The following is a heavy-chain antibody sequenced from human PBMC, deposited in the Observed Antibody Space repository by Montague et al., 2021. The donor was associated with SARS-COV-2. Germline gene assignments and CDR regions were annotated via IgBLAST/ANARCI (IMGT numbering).Heavy chain of an antibody. CDR3: ARVHYRLLCVPRYYGMDV. CDR1: GGSLSGYY. Sequence: SETLSLTCAVYGGSLSGYYWSWIRQPPGEGLEWIAEISHSGSTSYNPSLKSRVTISVDTSKNQFSLKLSSATAADTAVYYCARVHYRLLCVPRYYGMDVWGQGTMVTVSS. V-gene: IGHV4-34*01. J-gene: IGHJ6*02. D-gene: IGHD2-2*01. CDR2: ISHSGST.